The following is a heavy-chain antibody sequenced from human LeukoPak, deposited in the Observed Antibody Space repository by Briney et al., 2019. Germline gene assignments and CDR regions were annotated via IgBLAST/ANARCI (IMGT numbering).Heavy chain of an antibody. CDR3: AKDRGSGSYFRYYFDY. CDR1: GFTFSSYS. V-gene: IGHV3-48*04. J-gene: IGHJ4*02. D-gene: IGHD1-26*01. CDR2: ISSSSSTI. Sequence: GGSLRLSCAASGFTFSSYSMNWVRQAPGKGLEWVSYISSSSSTIYYADSVKGRFTISRDNAKNSLYLQMNSLRAEDTAVYYCAKDRGSGSYFRYYFDYWGQGTLVTVSS.